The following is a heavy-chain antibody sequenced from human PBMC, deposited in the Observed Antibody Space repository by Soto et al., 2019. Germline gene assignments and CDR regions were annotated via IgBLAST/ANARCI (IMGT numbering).Heavy chain of an antibody. CDR1: GGTFSSYA. J-gene: IGHJ4*02. V-gene: IGHV1-69*01. D-gene: IGHD6-13*01. Sequence: QVQLVQSGAEVKKPGSSVKVSCKASGGTFSSYAISWVRQAPGQGLEWMGGIIPIFGTANYAQKFQGRVTITADEYTSTAYMELSSLRSEDTAVYYCAAHWCGSSCRQGYFDYWGQGTLVTVSS. CDR3: AAHWCGSSCRQGYFDY. CDR2: IIPIFGTA.